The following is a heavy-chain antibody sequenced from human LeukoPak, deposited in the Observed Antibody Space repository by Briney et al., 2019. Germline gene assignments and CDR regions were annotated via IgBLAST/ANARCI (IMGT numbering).Heavy chain of an antibody. CDR2: IIPIFGTA. CDR1: GGTFSSYA. Sequence: SVTVSCKASGGTFSSYAISWVRQAPGQGLEWMGGIIPIFGTANYAQKFQGRVTITTDESTSTAYMELSSLRSEDTAVYYCARDGSYYYGSGSINFDYWGQGTLVTVSS. CDR3: ARDGSYYYGSGSINFDY. D-gene: IGHD3-10*01. V-gene: IGHV1-69*05. J-gene: IGHJ4*02.